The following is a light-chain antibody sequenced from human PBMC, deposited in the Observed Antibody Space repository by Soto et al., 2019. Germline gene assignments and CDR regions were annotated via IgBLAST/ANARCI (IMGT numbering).Light chain of an antibody. CDR1: QNILRTSDNRNN. CDR3: QQFYTDPRT. J-gene: IGKJ1*01. CDR2: WAS. Sequence: DIVLTQSPDSLAVSLGERATINCKSSQNILRTSDNRNNLVWYQQKPGQPPKVLIYWASTRESGVTDRFSGSGSGTDFTLTISSLQAEDVAVYYCQQFYTDPRTFGQGTKVEIK. V-gene: IGKV4-1*01.